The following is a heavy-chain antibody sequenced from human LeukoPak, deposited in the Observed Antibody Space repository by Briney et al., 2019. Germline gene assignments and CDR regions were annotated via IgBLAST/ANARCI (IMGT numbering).Heavy chain of an antibody. J-gene: IGHJ4*02. V-gene: IGHV1-8*02. Sequence: GASVKVSCKASGGTFSSYAISWVRQAPGQGLEWMGWMNPNSGNTGYAQKFQGRVTMTRNTSISTAYMELSSLRSEDTAVYYCALARGGYDPYYFDYWGQGTLVTVSS. CDR2: MNPNSGNT. CDR1: GGTFSSYA. D-gene: IGHD5-12*01. CDR3: ALARGGYDPYYFDY.